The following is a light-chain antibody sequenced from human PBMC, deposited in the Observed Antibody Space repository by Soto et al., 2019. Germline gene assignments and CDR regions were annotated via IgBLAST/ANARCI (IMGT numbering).Light chain of an antibody. V-gene: IGLV1-44*01. J-gene: IGLJ2*01. CDR2: SNN. CDR1: RSNIGSNT. CDR3: AAWDDSLDGPV. Sequence: QLVLTQPPSASGTPGQRVTFSCSGSRSNIGSNTVHWYQLLPGTAPKLLIYSNNQRPSGVPDRFSGSKSGSSASLAISGLQSEDEADYYCAAWDDSLDGPVFGGGTKLTVL.